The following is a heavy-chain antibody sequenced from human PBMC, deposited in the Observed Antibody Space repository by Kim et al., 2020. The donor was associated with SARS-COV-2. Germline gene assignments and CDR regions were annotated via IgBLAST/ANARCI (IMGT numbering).Heavy chain of an antibody. CDR2: ISESGSGT. D-gene: IGHD2-15*01. J-gene: IGHJ4*02. CDR1: GFTFRSHV. CDR3: AKEGRSTTPGY. Sequence: GGSLRLSCAAFGFTFRSHVMHWVRQAPGKGLEWISGISESGSGTYYADSVKGRFIISRDNSKNTLYLQMNSLRDDDTAVYFCAKEGRSTTPGYWGQGTL. V-gene: IGHV3-23*01.